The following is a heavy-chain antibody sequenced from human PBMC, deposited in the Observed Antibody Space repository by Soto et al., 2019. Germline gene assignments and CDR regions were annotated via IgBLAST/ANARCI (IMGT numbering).Heavy chain of an antibody. J-gene: IGHJ4*02. CDR1: GFTFGTYA. Sequence: GGSLRLSCITSGFTFGTYAMSWVRQAPGKGLEWVSTITSSGGGTYYADSVRGRFSVSRDILRSTMYLQMNNLAAEDSATYYYAKTPVEIYDSSGYSFDHWGQGTMVTVSS. CDR2: ITSSGGGT. CDR3: AKTPVEIYDSSGYSFDH. V-gene: IGHV3-23*01. D-gene: IGHD3-22*01.